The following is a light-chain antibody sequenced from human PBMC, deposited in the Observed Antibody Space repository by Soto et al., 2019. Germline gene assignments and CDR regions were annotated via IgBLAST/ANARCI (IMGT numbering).Light chain of an antibody. CDR3: QRYNSAPET. V-gene: IGKV1-27*01. Sequence: DLQMTQSPSSLSASVGDRVTITCRASQDISNYLAWYQQKPGKVPKLLIYAASTLQSGVPSRFSGSASGTDFTLTISSLQPEDVATYYCQRYNSAPETFGQGTKVEIK. J-gene: IGKJ1*01. CDR1: QDISNY. CDR2: AAS.